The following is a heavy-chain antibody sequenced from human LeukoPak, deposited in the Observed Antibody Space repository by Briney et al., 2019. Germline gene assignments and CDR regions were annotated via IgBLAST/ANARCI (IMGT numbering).Heavy chain of an antibody. CDR2: FDPEDGET. CDR1: GYTLTELS. Sequence: ASVKVSCKVSGYTLTELSMHWVRQAPGKGLEWMGGFDPEDGETIYAQKFQGRVTMTEDTSTDTAYMELSSLRSEDTAVYYCARVGCTNGVCDNGMDVWGQGTTVTVSS. D-gene: IGHD2-8*01. V-gene: IGHV1-24*01. J-gene: IGHJ6*02. CDR3: ARVGCTNGVCDNGMDV.